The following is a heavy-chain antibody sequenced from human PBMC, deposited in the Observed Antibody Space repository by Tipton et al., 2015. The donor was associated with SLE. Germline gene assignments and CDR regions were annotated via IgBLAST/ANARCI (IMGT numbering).Heavy chain of an antibody. J-gene: IGHJ6*03. CDR1: GFTFDDYA. CDR2: LSWNSGSI. D-gene: IGHD3-22*01. V-gene: IGHV3-9*01. CDR3: AKDQPHDSSCYLVIAYYMDV. Sequence: SLRLSCAASGFTFDDYAMHWVRQAPGKGLEWVSGLSWNSGSIGYADSVKGRFAISRDNAKNSLYLQMNSLRAEDTALYYCAKDQPHDSSCYLVIAYYMDVWGKGTTVTVAS.